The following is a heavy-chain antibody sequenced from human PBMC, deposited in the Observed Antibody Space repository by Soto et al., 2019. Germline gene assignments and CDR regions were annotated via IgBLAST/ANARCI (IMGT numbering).Heavy chain of an antibody. CDR1: EYTFTAYY. D-gene: IGHD2-15*01. Sequence: ASVKVSCKASEYTFTAYYIHWVRQAPGQGLQWMGWINPNGGRTNYAQRFQGWVTMTRDTSINTAYMELNRLKSDDTAVYYCARDFGGYCSAGTCYSGGFDIWGQGTTVTVSS. V-gene: IGHV1-2*04. CDR3: ARDFGGYCSAGTCYSGGFDI. CDR2: INPNGGRT. J-gene: IGHJ3*02.